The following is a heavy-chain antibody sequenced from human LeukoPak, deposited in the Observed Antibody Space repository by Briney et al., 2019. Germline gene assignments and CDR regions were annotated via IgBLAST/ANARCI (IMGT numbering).Heavy chain of an antibody. D-gene: IGHD3-10*01. CDR1: GGSISSYY. CDR3: AREGTMVRGLAFDI. CDR2: IYYSGST. Sequence: SETLSLTCTVSGGSISSYYWSWIRQPPGKGLKWIGYIYYSGSTNYNPSPKSRVTISVDTSKNQFSLRLNSVTAADTAVYYCAREGTMVRGLAFDIWGQGTMVTVSS. V-gene: IGHV4-59*01. J-gene: IGHJ3*02.